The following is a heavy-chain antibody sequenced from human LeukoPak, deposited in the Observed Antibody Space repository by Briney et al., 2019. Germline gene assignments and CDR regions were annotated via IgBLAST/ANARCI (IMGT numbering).Heavy chain of an antibody. D-gene: IGHD3-16*01. CDR1: GGSISSSSYY. CDR2: IYYSGST. J-gene: IGHJ3*02. V-gene: IGHV4-39*07. CDR3: ARVIDTDVALDAFGI. Sequence: SETLSLTCTVSGGSISSSSYYWGWIRQPPGKGLEWIGSIYYSGSTYYNPSLKSRVTISVDTSKNQFSLKLSSVTAADTAVYYCARVIDTDVALDAFGIWGQGTMVTVSS.